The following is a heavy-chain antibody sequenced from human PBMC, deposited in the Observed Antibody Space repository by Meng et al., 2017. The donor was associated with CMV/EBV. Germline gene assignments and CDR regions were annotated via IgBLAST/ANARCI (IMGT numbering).Heavy chain of an antibody. V-gene: IGHV3-23*01. CDR2: ISGSGGST. J-gene: IGHJ3*02. D-gene: IGHD1-26*01. Sequence: GESLKISCGISGFTFSSYAMSWVRQAPGKGLEWVSAISGSGGSTNYADSVKGRFTISRDNAKNSLYLQMNSLRAEDTALYHCARVGYSGSYYDDAFDIWGQGTMVTVSS. CDR3: ARVGYSGSYYDDAFDI. CDR1: GFTFSSYA.